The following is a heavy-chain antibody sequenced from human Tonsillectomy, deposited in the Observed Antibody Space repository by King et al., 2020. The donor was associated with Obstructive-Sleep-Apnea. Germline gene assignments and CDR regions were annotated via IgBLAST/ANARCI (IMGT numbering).Heavy chain of an antibody. V-gene: IGHV4-4*07. D-gene: IGHD6-19*01. CDR1: GGSISSYY. CDR3: ARGGSSGVSYYFDY. Sequence: QLQESGPGLVKPSETLSLTCTVSGGSISSYYWSWIRQPAGKGLEWIGRIYTSGSTNYNPSLKSRVTMPVDTSKNQFSLKLSSVTAADTAVYYCARGGSSGVSYYFDYWGQGTLVTVSS. CDR2: IYTSGST. J-gene: IGHJ4*02.